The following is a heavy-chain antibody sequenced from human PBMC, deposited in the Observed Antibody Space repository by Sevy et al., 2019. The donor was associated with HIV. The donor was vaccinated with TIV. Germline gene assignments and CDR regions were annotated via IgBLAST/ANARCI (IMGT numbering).Heavy chain of an antibody. CDR1: GFTFGNYW. V-gene: IGHV3-7*01. Sequence: GGSLRLSCEVSGFTFGNYWMSWVRQAPGKGLEWVANIKEDGSDKYYADSVEGRFTISRDNAKNSLFLQMNNLGVDDTAVYYCARRNYQDSGTYYGYYYMDVWGKGTTVTVSS. J-gene: IGHJ6*03. CDR2: IKEDGSDK. D-gene: IGHD3-10*01. CDR3: ARRNYQDSGTYYGYYYMDV.